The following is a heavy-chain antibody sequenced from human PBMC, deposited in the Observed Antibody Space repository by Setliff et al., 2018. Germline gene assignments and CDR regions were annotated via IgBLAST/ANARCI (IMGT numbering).Heavy chain of an antibody. J-gene: IGHJ3*02. CDR2: IYYSGNSNYDT. D-gene: IGHD3-3*01. CDR1: GGSINSYY. V-gene: IGHV4-59*01. CDR3: ARGKTFFGAFIRAFDI. Sequence: SETLSLTCIVSGGSINSYYWNWIRQPPGKGLEWIGYIYYSGNSNYDTNYNPSLKSRVTILSDTSKNQFSLILSSVTAADTAVYHCARGKTFFGAFIRAFDIWGQGRMVTVSS.